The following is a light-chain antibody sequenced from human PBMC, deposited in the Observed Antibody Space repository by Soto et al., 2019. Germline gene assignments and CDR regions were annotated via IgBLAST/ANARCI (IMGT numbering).Light chain of an antibody. Sequence: EIVMTQSPATLSVSPGERATLSCRASQSVSNNLAWYQQKPGQAPRLLISGAFTRATGVPARFSASGSGTEFTLTISSLQSEDFAVYYCHQYNHWPGYTFGQGTKLEIK. CDR3: HQYNHWPGYT. CDR1: QSVSNN. V-gene: IGKV3-15*01. J-gene: IGKJ2*01. CDR2: GAF.